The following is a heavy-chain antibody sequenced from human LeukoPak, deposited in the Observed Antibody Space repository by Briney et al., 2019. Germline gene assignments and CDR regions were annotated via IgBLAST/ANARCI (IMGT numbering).Heavy chain of an antibody. J-gene: IGHJ4*02. D-gene: IGHD2-15*01. CDR2: INPAGSET. CDR3: ARFGYVAAVDV. CDR1: GFSFSAYW. Sequence: GGSLRLSCAASGFSFSAYWMTWVRQAPGTGLEWVANINPAGSETYYVDPVKGRFSNPRDNAKNLVYLQMNSLRAEDTAVYHCARFGYVAAVDVWGQGTPVTVSS. V-gene: IGHV3-7*01.